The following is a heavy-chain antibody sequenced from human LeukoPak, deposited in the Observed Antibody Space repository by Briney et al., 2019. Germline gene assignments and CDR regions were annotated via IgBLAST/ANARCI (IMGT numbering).Heavy chain of an antibody. CDR2: FDQDDAKT. V-gene: IGHV1-24*01. Sequence: ASVKVSCKVSGYTLSQLSIHWVRQAPGKGLEWMGGFDQDDAKTIYAERFQGRVTMTEDTSTDTAHMELSSLRSEDTAVYYCANHLACGSTSCPPFDDWGQGTLVTVSS. CDR1: GYTLSQLS. J-gene: IGHJ4*02. CDR3: ANHLACGSTSCPPFDD. D-gene: IGHD2-2*01.